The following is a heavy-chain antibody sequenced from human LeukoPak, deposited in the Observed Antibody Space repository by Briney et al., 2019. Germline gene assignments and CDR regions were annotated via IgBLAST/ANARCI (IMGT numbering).Heavy chain of an antibody. J-gene: IGHJ4*02. CDR1: RGTISSHY. CDR2: IYYRGTT. D-gene: IGHD3/OR15-3a*01. CDR3: AGDGRRASGLDA. Sequence: PSETLSLTCAVSRGTISSHYWSWIRQPPGKELEWIGHIYYRGTTTYNYSLKSRVTISVDTSKNQFSLEMTSATAADTAVYYCAGDGRRASGLDAWGPGILVTVSS. V-gene: IGHV4-59*11.